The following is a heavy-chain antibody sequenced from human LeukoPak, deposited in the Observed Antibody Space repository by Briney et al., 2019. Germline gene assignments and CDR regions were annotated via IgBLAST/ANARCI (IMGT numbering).Heavy chain of an antibody. CDR1: GGSFSGYY. CDR2: INHSGST. CDR3: ARGLRGTPKHQPAEP. Sequence: SETLCLSCAVYGGSFSGYYWSWIRQPPGKGLEWIGEINHSGSTNYNPSLKSRVTISVVTSKNQFSLKLSSVTAADTAVYYCARGLRGTPKHQPAEPWGQGTLVTVSS. D-gene: IGHD1-7*01. V-gene: IGHV4-34*01. J-gene: IGHJ5*02.